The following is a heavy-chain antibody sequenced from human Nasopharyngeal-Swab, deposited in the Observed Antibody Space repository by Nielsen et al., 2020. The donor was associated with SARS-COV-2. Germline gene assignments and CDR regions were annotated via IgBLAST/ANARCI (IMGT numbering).Heavy chain of an antibody. J-gene: IGHJ4*02. V-gene: IGHV3-7*03. Sequence: GESLKISCSASGFTFSSYGMNWVRQAPGKGLEWVANIKPDGSEKYYLDSVKGRLTISRDNARNSLFLQMDSLRVEDTAIYYCAGNHDNTFWGQGNLVAVS. CDR2: IKPDGSEK. D-gene: IGHD3-22*01. CDR3: AGNHDNTF. CDR1: GFTFSSYG.